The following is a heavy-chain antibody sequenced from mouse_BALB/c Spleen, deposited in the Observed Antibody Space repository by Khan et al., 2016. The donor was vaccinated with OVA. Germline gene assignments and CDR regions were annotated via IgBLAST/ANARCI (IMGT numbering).Heavy chain of an antibody. Sequence: EVQLQQSGPELVKPGASVKISCKASGYSFTGYFMNWVMQSHGQGLEWIGRINPYIGETFYNQKLKDKATLTVDESSSTASVEFRSLAFEDYAVFSCVRIDRRDGGYWGQGTTLTGSS. CDR3: VRIDRRDGGY. V-gene: IGHV1-20*02. CDR1: GYSFTGYF. J-gene: IGHJ2*01. D-gene: IGHD1-1*01. CDR2: INPYIGET.